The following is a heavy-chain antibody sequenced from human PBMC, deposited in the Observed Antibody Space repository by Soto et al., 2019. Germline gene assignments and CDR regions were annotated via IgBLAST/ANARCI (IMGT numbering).Heavy chain of an antibody. Sequence: ASVQVSCKVSGYTFTDLSVHWVRQAPGKGLEWMGGFDPEEDETIYAQKFKGRVAMTEDTSTDTAYMELSSLTFEDTAFYYCAVSLYGVVLHYYYRMDVWGPGTSVTVSS. V-gene: IGHV1-24*01. CDR3: AVSLYGVVLHYYYRMDV. CDR2: FDPEEDET. D-gene: IGHD3-3*01. J-gene: IGHJ6*02. CDR1: GYTFTDLS.